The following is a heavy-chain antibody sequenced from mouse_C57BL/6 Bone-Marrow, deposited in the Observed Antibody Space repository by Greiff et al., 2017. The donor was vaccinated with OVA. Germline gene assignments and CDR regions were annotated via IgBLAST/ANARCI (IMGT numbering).Heavy chain of an antibody. CDR1: GYTFTSYW. CDR2: IDPSDSYT. CDR3: ARSACYSNYFDY. D-gene: IGHD2-5*01. V-gene: IGHV1-69*01. J-gene: IGHJ2*01. Sequence: VQLQQSGAELVMPGASVKLSCKASGYTFTSYWMHWVKQRPGQGLEWIGEIDPSDSYTNYNQKFKGKSTLTVDKSSSTAYMQLSSLTSEDSAVYYCARSACYSNYFDYWGKGTTLTVSS.